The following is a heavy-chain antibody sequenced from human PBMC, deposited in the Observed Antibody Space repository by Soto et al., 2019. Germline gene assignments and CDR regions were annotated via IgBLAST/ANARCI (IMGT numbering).Heavy chain of an antibody. CDR2: ISSSGSTI. Sequence: PGGSLRLSCAASGFTFSDYYMSWIRQAPGKGLEWVSYISSSGSTIYYADSVKGRFTISRDNAKNSLYLQMNSLRAKDTAVYYCARDVADFDYGDYFDYWGQGTLVTVSS. V-gene: IGHV3-11*01. J-gene: IGHJ4*02. CDR3: ARDVADFDYGDYFDY. CDR1: GFTFSDYY. D-gene: IGHD4-17*01.